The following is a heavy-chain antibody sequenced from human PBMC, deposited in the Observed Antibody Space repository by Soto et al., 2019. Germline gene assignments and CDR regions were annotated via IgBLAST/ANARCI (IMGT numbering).Heavy chain of an antibody. D-gene: IGHD3-22*01. Sequence: SVKVSCKGSGGTFSSYAISWVRQAPGQGLEWMGGIIPIFGTANYAQKFQGRDTITADKSTSTAYMELSSLRSEDTAVYYCASHYYYDSRGYYQRYNCFDPWGQGTLVTVSS. CDR1: GGTFSSYA. J-gene: IGHJ5*02. CDR2: IIPIFGTA. CDR3: ASHYYYDSRGYYQRYNCFDP. V-gene: IGHV1-69*06.